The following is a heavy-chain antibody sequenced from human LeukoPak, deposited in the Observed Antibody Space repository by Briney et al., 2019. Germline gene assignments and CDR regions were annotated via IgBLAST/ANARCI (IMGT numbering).Heavy chain of an antibody. CDR2: IKQDGSEK. CDR1: GFTFSSYW. J-gene: IGHJ4*02. D-gene: IGHD3-22*01. CDR3: AREPGRWYYYDSSGYSH. V-gene: IGHV3-7*01. Sequence: GGSLRLSCAASGFTFSSYWMSWVRQAPGKGLEWVANIKQDGSEKYYVDSVKGRFTISRDNAKNSPYLQMNSLRAEDTAVYYCAREPGRWYYYDSSGYSHWGQGTLVTVSS.